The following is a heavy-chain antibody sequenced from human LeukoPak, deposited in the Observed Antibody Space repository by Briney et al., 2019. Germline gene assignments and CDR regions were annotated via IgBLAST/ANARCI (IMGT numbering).Heavy chain of an antibody. V-gene: IGHV3-49*04. J-gene: IGHJ3*02. CDR1: GFTFSSYA. D-gene: IGHD4-17*01. CDR3: TRAVATVTPTPRYAFDI. CDR2: IRSKAYGGTT. Sequence: PGGSLRLSCAASGFTFSSYAMSWVRQAPGKGLEWVGFIRSKAYGGTTEYAASVKGRFTISRDDSKSIAYLQMNSLKTEDTAVYYCTRAVATVTPTPRYAFDIWGQGTMVTVSS.